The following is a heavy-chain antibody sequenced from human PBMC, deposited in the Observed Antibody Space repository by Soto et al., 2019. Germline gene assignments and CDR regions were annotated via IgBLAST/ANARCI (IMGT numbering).Heavy chain of an antibody. V-gene: IGHV3-30-3*01. Sequence: QVQLVESGGGVVQPGRSLRLSCAASGFTFSSYAMHWVRQAPGKGLEWVAVISYDGSNKYYADSVKGRFTISRDNSKNTLYLQMNSLRAEDTAVFYCARRVTAIGMDFDYWRQGTLVTVSS. CDR1: GFTFSSYA. D-gene: IGHD5-18*01. CDR3: ARRVTAIGMDFDY. J-gene: IGHJ4*02. CDR2: ISYDGSNK.